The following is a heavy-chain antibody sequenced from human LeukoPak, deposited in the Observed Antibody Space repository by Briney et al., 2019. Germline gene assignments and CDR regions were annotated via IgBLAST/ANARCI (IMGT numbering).Heavy chain of an antibody. CDR2: IIPILGIT. CDR1: GGTFSSFD. Sequence: SVMVSCKASGGTFSSFDVSWVRQAPGQGLEWMGRIIPILGITNYAQKYQGRVRMTADRSTSTAYMERSSLRSVDTAVYYCARGLAVAATINFDSWGQGTLVTVSS. J-gene: IGHJ4*02. V-gene: IGHV1-69*04. D-gene: IGHD6-19*01. CDR3: ARGLAVAATINFDS.